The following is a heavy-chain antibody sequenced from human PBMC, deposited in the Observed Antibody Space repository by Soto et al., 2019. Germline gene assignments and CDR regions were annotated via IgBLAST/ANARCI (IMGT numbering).Heavy chain of an antibody. CDR1: GFTFNIFG. J-gene: IGHJ4*02. D-gene: IGHD5-12*01. Sequence: GGSLRLSCAASGFTFNIFGMHWVRQAPGKGLEWVALISNDGTNKYYADSVRGRFTISRDSSKNTVFLQMDSLRADDTAVYYCAKGSTRWLESLLHYWGQGTLVTVPQ. CDR2: ISNDGTNK. CDR3: AKGSTRWLESLLHY. V-gene: IGHV3-30*18.